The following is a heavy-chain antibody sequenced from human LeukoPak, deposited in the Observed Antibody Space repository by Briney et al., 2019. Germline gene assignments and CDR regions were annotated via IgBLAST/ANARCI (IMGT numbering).Heavy chain of an antibody. CDR3: ARRAGGYSHPYDY. V-gene: IGHV3-21*04. J-gene: IGHJ4*02. Sequence: GGPLRLSCAASGFTFSSSSMNWVRQTPGKGLEWVSSISSSSNNIYYADSVKGRFTISRDNAKNSLYLQMNSLRAEDTAVYYCARRAGGYSHPYDYWGQGILVTVSS. D-gene: IGHD4-23*01. CDR1: GFTFSSSS. CDR2: ISSSSNNI.